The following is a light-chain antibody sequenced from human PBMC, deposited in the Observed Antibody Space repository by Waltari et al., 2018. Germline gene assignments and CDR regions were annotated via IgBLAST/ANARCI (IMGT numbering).Light chain of an antibody. CDR1: SSTIAHNY. Sequence: QSVLTQPPSVSAAPRQKVTISCSGDSSTIAHNYVSWYQQVSGTAPKLLIYDNDKRPSGIPDRFSGSKSGTSATLDITGLQTGDEADYYCGTWDSSLSAEVFGGGTKLTVL. J-gene: IGLJ2*01. CDR2: DND. CDR3: GTWDSSLSAEV. V-gene: IGLV1-51*01.